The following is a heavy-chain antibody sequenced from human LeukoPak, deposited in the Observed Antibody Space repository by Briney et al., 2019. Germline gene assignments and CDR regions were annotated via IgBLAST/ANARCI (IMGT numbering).Heavy chain of an antibody. D-gene: IGHD3-10*01. Sequence: ASVTVSFKASGYTFTGYYMHWVRQAPGQGLEWMGWINPNSGGTNYAQKFQGRVTMTRDTSISTAYMELSRLRSDDTAVYYCARDYYGSGSYCGWGQGTLVTVSS. J-gene: IGHJ4*02. V-gene: IGHV1-2*02. CDR2: INPNSGGT. CDR3: ARDYYGSGSYCG. CDR1: GYTFTGYY.